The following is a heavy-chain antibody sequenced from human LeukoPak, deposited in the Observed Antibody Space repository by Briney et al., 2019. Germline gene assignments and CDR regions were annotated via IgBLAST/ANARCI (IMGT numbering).Heavy chain of an antibody. D-gene: IGHD2-21*02. Sequence: SGPTLVNPTQTLTLTCTFSGFSLSTSGVGVGWIRQPPGKALEWLALIYWDDDKRYSPSLKSRLTITKDTSKNQVVLTMTNMDPVDTATYHCAHRAYCGGDCYPYFDYWGQGTLVTVSS. CDR1: GFSLSTSGVG. CDR3: AHRAYCGGDCYPYFDY. V-gene: IGHV2-5*02. CDR2: IYWDDDK. J-gene: IGHJ4*02.